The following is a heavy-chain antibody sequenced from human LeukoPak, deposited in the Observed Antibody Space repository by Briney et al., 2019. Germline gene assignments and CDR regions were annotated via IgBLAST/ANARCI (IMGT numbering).Heavy chain of an antibody. CDR2: IYHSGST. J-gene: IGHJ3*02. CDR3: AREDWNHAFDI. CDR1: GGSISSGGYS. Sequence: SETLSLTCAVSGGSISSGGYSWSWIRQPPGRGLEWIGYIYHSGSTYYNPSLKSRVTISVDRSKNQFSLKLSSVTAADTAVYYCAREDWNHAFDIWGQGTMVTVSS. D-gene: IGHD1-1*01. V-gene: IGHV4-30-2*01.